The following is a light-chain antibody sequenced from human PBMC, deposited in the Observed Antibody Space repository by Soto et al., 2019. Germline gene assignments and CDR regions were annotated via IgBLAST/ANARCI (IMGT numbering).Light chain of an antibody. CDR3: QSYDVSLTAYV. Sequence: QSVLTKPPSVSGAPGQRVTFSCTGSSSNIGAGYDVHWYQQFPGTAPKLLISGNINRPSGIPDRFSGSKSGTSASLAITGLQTEDEADYYCQSYDVSLTAYVFGTGTKLTVL. CDR2: GNI. V-gene: IGLV1-40*01. CDR1: SSNIGAGYD. J-gene: IGLJ1*01.